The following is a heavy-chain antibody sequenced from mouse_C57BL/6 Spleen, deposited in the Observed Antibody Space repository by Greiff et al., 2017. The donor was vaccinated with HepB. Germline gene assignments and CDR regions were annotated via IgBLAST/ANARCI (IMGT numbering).Heavy chain of an antibody. V-gene: IGHV14-4*01. CDR1: GFNIKDDY. Sequence: VQLQQSGAELVRPGASVKLSCTASGFNIKDDYMHWVKQRPEQGLEWIGWIDPENGDTEYASKFQGKATITADTSSNTAYLQLSSLTSEDTAVYYCTTNYDYDGNWYFDVWGTGTTVTVSS. J-gene: IGHJ1*03. CDR3: TTNYDYDGNWYFDV. D-gene: IGHD2-4*01. CDR2: IDPENGDT.